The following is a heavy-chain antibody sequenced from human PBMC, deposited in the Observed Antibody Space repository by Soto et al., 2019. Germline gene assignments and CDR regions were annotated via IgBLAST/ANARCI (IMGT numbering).Heavy chain of an antibody. D-gene: IGHD3-22*01. V-gene: IGHV4-30-4*01. CDR2: IYDSGRT. CDR3: ASFYEGWFDP. Sequence: SESLSLTCTVAGGSISSGDSYWGWIRQPPGKGLEWIGYIYDSGRTYYNPFRKSRVTISVDTYKNQFSLKLSSVTAADPAVYYCASFYEGWFDPWGQGTLVTVSS. CDR1: GGSISSGDSY. J-gene: IGHJ5*02.